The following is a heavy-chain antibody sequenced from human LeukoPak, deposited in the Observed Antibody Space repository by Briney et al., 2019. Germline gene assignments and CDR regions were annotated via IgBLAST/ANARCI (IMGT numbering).Heavy chain of an antibody. CDR3: ARDVYGYTYGYYDY. CDR1: GFTFSRFW. Sequence: GGSLRLSCAASGFTFSRFWMSWVRQAPGKGLEWVANINQNGGDKYYVDSVKGRFTISRDNAKNSLDPQMNSLRAEDTAVYYCARDVYGYTYGYYDYWGQGILVTVSS. J-gene: IGHJ4*02. V-gene: IGHV3-7*04. D-gene: IGHD5-18*01. CDR2: INQNGGDK.